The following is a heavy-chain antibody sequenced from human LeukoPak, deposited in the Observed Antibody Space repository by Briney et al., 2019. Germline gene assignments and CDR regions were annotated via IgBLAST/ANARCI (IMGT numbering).Heavy chain of an antibody. Sequence: ASVKVSCKASGGTFSSYAISWVRQAPGQGLEWMGRIIPIFGTANYAQKFQGRVTITTDESTSTAYMELSSLRSEDTAVYYCARDFHELYYYDSSGYYYSYFDHWGQGTLVTVSS. D-gene: IGHD3-22*01. V-gene: IGHV1-69*05. CDR2: IIPIFGTA. J-gene: IGHJ4*02. CDR3: ARDFHELYYYDSSGYYYSYFDH. CDR1: GGTFSSYA.